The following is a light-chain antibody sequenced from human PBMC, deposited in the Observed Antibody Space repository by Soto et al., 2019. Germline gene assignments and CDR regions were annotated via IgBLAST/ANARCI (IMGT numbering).Light chain of an antibody. CDR2: GAS. J-gene: IGKJ1*01. Sequence: EIILSQSPSTLSLSTGERATLSCRASQSVRSNFLAWYQQKPGQAPRLLIYGASNRATGIPDRFSGSGSGTDFTLTITRLEPEDFAMYYCQRYDSLRTFAQGTKVAI. V-gene: IGKV3-20*01. CDR1: QSVRSNF. CDR3: QRYDSLRT.